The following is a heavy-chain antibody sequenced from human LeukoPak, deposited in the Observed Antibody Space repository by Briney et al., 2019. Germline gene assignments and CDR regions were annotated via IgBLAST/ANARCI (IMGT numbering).Heavy chain of an antibody. Sequence: ASVKVSCKASGYTFTSYYMHWVRQAPGQGLEWMGIINPSGGSTSYAQKFQGRVTMTRDMSTSTVYMELSSLRSEDTAVYYCARVLGIVGATRPHPLGYWGQGTLVTVSS. D-gene: IGHD1-26*01. CDR2: INPSGGST. J-gene: IGHJ4*02. CDR1: GYTFTSYY. CDR3: ARVLGIVGATRPHPLGY. V-gene: IGHV1-46*01.